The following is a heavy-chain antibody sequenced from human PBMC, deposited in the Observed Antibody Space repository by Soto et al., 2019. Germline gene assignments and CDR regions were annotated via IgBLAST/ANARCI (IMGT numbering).Heavy chain of an antibody. J-gene: IGHJ4*02. Sequence: QLQLQESGSGLVKPSQTLSLTCAVSGGSISSGGYSWSWIRQPPGKGLEWIGYIYHSGSTYYNPSLKSRVTISVDRSKNQFSLKLSSVTAADTAVYYCARDSMIVVANYFDYWGQGTLVTVSS. CDR2: IYHSGST. D-gene: IGHD3-22*01. V-gene: IGHV4-30-2*01. CDR1: GGSISSGGYS. CDR3: ARDSMIVVANYFDY.